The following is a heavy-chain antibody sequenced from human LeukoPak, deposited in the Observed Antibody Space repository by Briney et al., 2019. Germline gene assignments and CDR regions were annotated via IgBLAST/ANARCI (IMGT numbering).Heavy chain of an antibody. V-gene: IGHV4-34*01. CDR2: INHSGST. J-gene: IGHJ4*02. CDR3: ARRECSGGSCYGKNFDY. Sequence: PSETLSLTCAVYGGSFSGYYWSWIRQPPGKGLEWIGEINHSGSTNYNPSLKSRVTISVDTSKNQFSLKLSSVTAADTAVYYCARRECSGGSCYGKNFDYWGQGTLVTASS. CDR1: GGSFSGYY. D-gene: IGHD2-15*01.